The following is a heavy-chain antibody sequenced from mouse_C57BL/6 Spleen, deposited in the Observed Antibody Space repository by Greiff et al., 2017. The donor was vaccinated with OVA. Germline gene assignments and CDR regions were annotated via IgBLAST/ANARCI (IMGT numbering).Heavy chain of an antibody. D-gene: IGHD1-1*01. CDR3: TREGDYYGSPPYWYFDV. V-gene: IGHV5-9-1*02. CDR1: GFTFSSYA. Sequence: EVKLVESGEGLVKPGGSLKLSCAASGFTFSSYAMSWVRQTPEKRLEWVAYISSGGDYIYYSDTVKGRFHIPRANGRHPLYLQMSSLKSDDTAMYYCTREGDYYGSPPYWYFDVWGTGTTVTVSS. J-gene: IGHJ1*03. CDR2: ISSGGDYI.